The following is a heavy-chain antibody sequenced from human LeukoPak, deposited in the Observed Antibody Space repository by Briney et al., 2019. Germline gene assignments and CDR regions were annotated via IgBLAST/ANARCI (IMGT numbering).Heavy chain of an antibody. Sequence: GGSLRLSCAGSGFIFSNYAMSWVRQAPGQGLEWVSTISNSGDATFYADAVKGRFTISRDNSKNTLYLQMYSLRAEDTAIYYCAKAPPYTKYLDYWGQGTLLTVSS. CDR1: GFIFSNYA. D-gene: IGHD1-1*01. CDR3: AKAPPYTKYLDY. J-gene: IGHJ4*02. V-gene: IGHV3-23*01. CDR2: ISNSGDAT.